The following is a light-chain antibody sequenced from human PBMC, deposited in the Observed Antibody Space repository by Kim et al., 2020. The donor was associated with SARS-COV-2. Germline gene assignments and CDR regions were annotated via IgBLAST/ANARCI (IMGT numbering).Light chain of an antibody. V-gene: IGLV1-40*01. Sequence: QSALTQPPSVSGAPGQRVTISCTGSSSNLGAGHDVHWYQQLPGTAPKLLIYGNINRASGVPDRFSVSRSGTTASLAITGLQADDEADYYCRSYDSAPSGSVFGGGTRLTVL. CDR3: RSYDSAPSGSV. CDR2: GNI. J-gene: IGLJ3*02. CDR1: SSNLGAGHD.